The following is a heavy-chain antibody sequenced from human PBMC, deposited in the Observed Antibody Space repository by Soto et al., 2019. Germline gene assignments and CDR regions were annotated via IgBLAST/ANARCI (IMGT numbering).Heavy chain of an antibody. CDR1: GGSISSSSYY. Sequence: QLQLQESGPGLVKPSETLSLTCTVSGGSISSSSYYWGWIRQPPGKGLEGIGSIYSSGSTYYNPSLKSRVTISVDTSKNQFSLKLSSVPAADTAVYYCARLGSTMVRGSPGPAYYFDYWGQGTLVTVSS. J-gene: IGHJ4*02. CDR3: ARLGSTMVRGSPGPAYYFDY. CDR2: IYSSGST. D-gene: IGHD3-10*01. V-gene: IGHV4-39*01.